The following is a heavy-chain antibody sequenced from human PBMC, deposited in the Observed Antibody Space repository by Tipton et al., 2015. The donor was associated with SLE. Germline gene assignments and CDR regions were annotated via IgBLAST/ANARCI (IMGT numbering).Heavy chain of an antibody. V-gene: IGHV4-61*05. CDR3: ASHLGAVLAN. Sequence: TLSLTCTVSGGSISSSSYYWGWIRQPPGKGLEWIGYIYYSGSTNYNPSLKSRVTISVDTSKNQFSLKLSSVTAADTAVYYCASHLGAVLANWGQGTLVTVSS. CDR2: IYYSGST. D-gene: IGHD6-19*01. CDR1: GGSISSSSYY. J-gene: IGHJ4*02.